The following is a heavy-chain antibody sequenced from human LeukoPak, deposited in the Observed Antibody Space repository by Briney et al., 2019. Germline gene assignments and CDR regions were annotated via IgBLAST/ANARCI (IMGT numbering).Heavy chain of an antibody. CDR2: IYYSGST. CDR1: GGSISSYY. D-gene: IGHD3-3*02. V-gene: IGHV4-59*01. CDR3: ARVSLAFRDYDYFDY. Sequence: PSETLSLTCTVSGGSISSYYWSWIRQPPGKGLEWIGYIYYSGSTNYNPSLKSRVTISVDTSKNQFSLKLSSVTAADTAVYYCARVSLAFRDYDYFDYWGQGTLVNVSS. J-gene: IGHJ4*02.